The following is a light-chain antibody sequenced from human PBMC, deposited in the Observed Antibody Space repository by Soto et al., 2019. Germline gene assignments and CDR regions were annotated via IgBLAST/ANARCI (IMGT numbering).Light chain of an antibody. V-gene: IGLV2-23*02. CDR2: EVS. J-gene: IGLJ1*01. Sequence: QSVLTQPASVSGSPGQSITISCTGTSSDVGSYNLVSWYQQHPGKAPKLMIYEVSKRPSGVSNRFSGSKSGNTASLTISGLQAEDEADYYCCSYAGSSTCLCVFGTGTKLTVL. CDR1: SSDVGSYNL. CDR3: CSYAGSSTCLCV.